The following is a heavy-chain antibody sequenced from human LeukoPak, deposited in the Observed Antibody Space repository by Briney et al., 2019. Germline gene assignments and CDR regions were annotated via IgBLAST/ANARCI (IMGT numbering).Heavy chain of an antibody. J-gene: IGHJ3*02. Sequence: GRSLRLSCAASRFTFSSYGMHWVRQAPGKGLEWVAVISYDGNDRYYADSVKGRFTISRYNSKNTLYLQMNSLRAEDTAVYYCAKVKGEVIGAFDIWGQGTMVTVSS. CDR1: RFTFSSYG. CDR2: ISYDGNDR. D-gene: IGHD3-16*01. V-gene: IGHV3-30*18. CDR3: AKVKGEVIGAFDI.